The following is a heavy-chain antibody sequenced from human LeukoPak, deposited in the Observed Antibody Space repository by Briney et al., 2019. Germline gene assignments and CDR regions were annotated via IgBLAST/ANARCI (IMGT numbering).Heavy chain of an antibody. V-gene: IGHV3-23*01. J-gene: IGHJ4*02. CDR1: GFTFSIYT. Sequence: GGSLRLSCAASGFTFSIYTMSWVRQAPGRGLEWVSTITTSDGNTYYADSGKGRFTVSRDNSKNTLYLQMNSLRAEDTAVYYCAKDGGLWVSAHWGDSWGRGTLVTVSS. CDR3: AKDGGLWVSAHWGDS. D-gene: IGHD7-27*01. CDR2: ITTSDGNT.